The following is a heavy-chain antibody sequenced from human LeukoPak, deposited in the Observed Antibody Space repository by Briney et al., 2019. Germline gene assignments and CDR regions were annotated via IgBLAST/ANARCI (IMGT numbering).Heavy chain of an antibody. D-gene: IGHD3-16*01. J-gene: IGHJ4*02. CDR3: ATNTDYRFDY. V-gene: IGHV3-7*01. CDR2: IEKEGSDI. CDR1: GFPFSAHW. Sequence: GGSLRLSCATSGFPFSAHWMSWVRQAPGKGLEWVANIEKEGSDIHYADSVRGRFTISRDNTQTSQWLQMNSLRVEDTAIYYCATNTDYRFDYWGQGILVTVSS.